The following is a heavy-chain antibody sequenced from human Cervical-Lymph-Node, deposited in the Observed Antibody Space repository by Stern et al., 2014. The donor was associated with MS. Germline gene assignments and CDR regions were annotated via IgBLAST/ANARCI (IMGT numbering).Heavy chain of an antibody. CDR3: AKGPSWSESAYFDY. J-gene: IGHJ4*02. CDR1: GFTFSSYG. V-gene: IGHV3-30*18. D-gene: IGHD6-13*01. Sequence: VQLVESGGGVVQPGRSLRLSCAASGFTFSSYGMHWVRQAPGKGLEWVAVISYDGSNKYYADSVKGRFTISRDNSKNTLYLQMNSLRAEDTAVYYCAKGPSWSESAYFDYWGQGTLVTVSS. CDR2: ISYDGSNK.